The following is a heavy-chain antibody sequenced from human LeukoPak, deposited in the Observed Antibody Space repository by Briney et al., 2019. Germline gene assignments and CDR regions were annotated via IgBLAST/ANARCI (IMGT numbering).Heavy chain of an antibody. V-gene: IGHV4-38-2*02. CDR2: IYHGGST. Sequence: PSETLSLTCTVSGYSISSGNYWGWIRPPPGKGLEWIGNIYHGGSTHYNPSLKSRVTISVDTSTTHFSLKLPSVTAADTAVYYCARPDFDEMASHPYDLWGRGTLVTVSS. CDR3: ARPDFDEMASHPYDL. D-gene: IGHD5-24*01. CDR1: GYSISSGNY. J-gene: IGHJ2*01.